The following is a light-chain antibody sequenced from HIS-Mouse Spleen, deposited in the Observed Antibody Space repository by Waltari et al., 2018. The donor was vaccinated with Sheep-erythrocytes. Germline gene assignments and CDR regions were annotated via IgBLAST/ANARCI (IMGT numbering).Light chain of an antibody. J-gene: IGLJ1*01. V-gene: IGLV2-11*01. CDR2: AVS. Sequence: QSALTQPRSVSGSPGQSVTISCTGTSSDVGGYNYVSWYQQHPGKAPKLMIYAVSKPPAGVPDRFAGSKSGNTASLTISGLQAEDEADYYCCSYAGSYNHVFATGTKVTVL. CDR3: CSYAGSYNHV. CDR1: SSDVGGYNY.